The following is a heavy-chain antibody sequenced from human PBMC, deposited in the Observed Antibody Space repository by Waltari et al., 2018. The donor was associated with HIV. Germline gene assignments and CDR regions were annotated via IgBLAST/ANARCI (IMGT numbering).Heavy chain of an antibody. CDR3: ARDWGSGSYR. Sequence: EVQLVESGGGLVQPGGSLRLSCAASGFTFSSYEMNWVRQAPGKGLEWVAYISSSGSTIYYADSVKCRFTISRDNAKNSLYLQMNSLRAEDTAVDYCARDWGSGSYRWGQGTLVTVSS. CDR2: ISSSGSTI. J-gene: IGHJ4*02. D-gene: IGHD3-10*01. V-gene: IGHV3-48*03. CDR1: GFTFSSYE.